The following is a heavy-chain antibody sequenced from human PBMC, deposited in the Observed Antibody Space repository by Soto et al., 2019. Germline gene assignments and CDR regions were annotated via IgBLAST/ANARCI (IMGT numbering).Heavy chain of an antibody. V-gene: IGHV1-69*01. CDR3: AKVRYSSPIGYYYGMDV. J-gene: IGHJ6*02. CDR1: RVAFSKFI. CDR2: IIPIFVTA. Sequence: QAQLEQSGGEVKKPGSSVKVSCKASRVAFSKFIVTWVRQAPGLGLEWVGGIIPIFVTANYAQKFQGRVTLTADESTSTTYMEVNNLGSQQTAGYYCAKVRYSSPIGYYYGMDVWGQGTTVTVSS. D-gene: IGHD6-19*01.